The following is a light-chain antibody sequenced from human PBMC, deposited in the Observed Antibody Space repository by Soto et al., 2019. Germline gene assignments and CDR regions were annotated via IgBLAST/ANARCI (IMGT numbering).Light chain of an antibody. CDR1: SSDVGGYNY. V-gene: IGLV2-14*01. CDR3: SSYTSSSTYV. CDR2: DVS. Sequence: QSARTQPASESGSPGQSITISCTGTSSDVGGYNYVSWYQQHPGKAPKLMIYDVSNRPSGVSNRFSGSKSGNTASLTISGLQAEDEPDYYCSSYTSSSTYVFGTGTKLTFL. J-gene: IGLJ1*01.